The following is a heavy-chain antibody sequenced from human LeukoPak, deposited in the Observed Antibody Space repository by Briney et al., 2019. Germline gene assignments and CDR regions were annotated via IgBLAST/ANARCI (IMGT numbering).Heavy chain of an antibody. CDR2: IYSGGST. CDR1: GFTVSGNY. D-gene: IGHD2-2*01. Sequence: QPGGSLRLSCAASGFTVSGNYMSWVRQAPEKGLEWVSVIYSGGSTYYADSVKGRFTISRDNSKNTLYLQMNSLRAEDTAVYYCARSNTSCYPSCPPGYWGQGTLVTVSS. V-gene: IGHV3-53*01. CDR3: ARSNTSCYPSCPPGY. J-gene: IGHJ4*02.